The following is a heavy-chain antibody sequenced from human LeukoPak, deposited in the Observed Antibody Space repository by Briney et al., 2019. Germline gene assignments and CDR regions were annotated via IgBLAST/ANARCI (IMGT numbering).Heavy chain of an antibody. CDR1: GGSFSGYY. CDR2: INHSGST. J-gene: IGHJ5*02. D-gene: IGHD3-3*01. Sequence: SETLSLTCAVYGGSFSGYYWSWIRQPPGKGLEWIGEINHSGSTNYNPSLKSRVTLSVDTSKNQFSLKLSSVTAADTAVYYCARRTYDFWSEHNWFDPWGQGTLVTVSS. V-gene: IGHV4-34*01. CDR3: ARRTYDFWSEHNWFDP.